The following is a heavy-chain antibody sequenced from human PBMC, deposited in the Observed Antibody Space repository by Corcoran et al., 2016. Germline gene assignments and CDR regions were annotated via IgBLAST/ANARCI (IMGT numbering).Heavy chain of an antibody. CDR3: AQPHLWEFWSGGGWFDP. CDR2: IYYSGST. V-gene: IGHV4-39*07. Sequence: QLQLQESGPGLVKPSETLSLTCTVSGGSISSSSYYWGWIRQPPGKGLEWIGSIYYSGSTYYNPSLKSRVTISVDTSKNQFSLKLSSVTAADTAVYYCAQPHLWEFWSGGGWFDPWGQGTLVTVSS. D-gene: IGHD3-3*01. J-gene: IGHJ5*02. CDR1: GGSISSSSYY.